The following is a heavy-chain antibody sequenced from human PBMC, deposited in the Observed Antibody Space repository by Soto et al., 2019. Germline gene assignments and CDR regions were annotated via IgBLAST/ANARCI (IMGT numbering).Heavy chain of an antibody. V-gene: IGHV3-23*01. CDR1: GFTFSSYA. CDR3: AKDQSPRSGYSYGYY. Sequence: GGSLRLSCAASGFTFSSYAMSWVRQAPGKGLEWVSAISGSGGSTYYADSVKGRFTISRDNSKNTLYLQMNSLRAEDTAVYYCAKDQSPRSGYSYGYYWGQGTLVTVSS. J-gene: IGHJ4*02. CDR2: ISGSGGST. D-gene: IGHD5-18*01.